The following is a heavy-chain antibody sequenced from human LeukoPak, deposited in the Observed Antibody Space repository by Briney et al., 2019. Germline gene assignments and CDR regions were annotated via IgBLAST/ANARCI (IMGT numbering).Heavy chain of an antibody. CDR2: INPSGGST. J-gene: IGHJ6*03. D-gene: IGHD2-2*01. CDR1: GYTFTSYY. CDR3: ARHGGSEVPAAIPGEYYYYMDV. V-gene: IGHV1-46*01. Sequence: GASVKVSCKASGYTFTSYYMHWVRQAPGQGLEWMGIINPSGGSTSYAQKFQGRVTMTRDTSTSTVYMELSSLRSEDTAVYYCARHGGSEVPAAIPGEYYYYMDVWGKGTTVTVSS.